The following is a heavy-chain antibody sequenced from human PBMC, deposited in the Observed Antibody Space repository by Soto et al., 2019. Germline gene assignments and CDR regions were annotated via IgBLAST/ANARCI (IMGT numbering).Heavy chain of an antibody. J-gene: IGHJ4*02. CDR3: ARDPGDDYGDYFDY. Sequence: SETLSLTCAVSGGSISSSNWWSWVRQPPGKGLEWIGEIYHSGSTNYNPSLKSRVTISVDKSKNQFFLKLSSVTAADTAVYYCARDPGDDYGDYFDYWGQGTLVTVSS. CDR1: GGSISSSNW. CDR2: IYHSGST. V-gene: IGHV4-4*02. D-gene: IGHD4-17*01.